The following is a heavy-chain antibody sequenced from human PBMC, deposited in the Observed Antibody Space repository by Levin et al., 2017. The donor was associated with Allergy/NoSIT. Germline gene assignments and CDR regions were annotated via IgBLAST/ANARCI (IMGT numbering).Heavy chain of an antibody. CDR1: GFTFSTYW. V-gene: IGHV3-74*01. D-gene: IGHD1-1*01. CDR3: ARDRYKFDY. J-gene: IGHJ4*02. CDR2: INSDGSTT. Sequence: SCAASGFTFSTYWMHWVRQAPGKGLVWVSRINSDGSTTTYADSVKGRFTISRDNAKNTLYLQLNSLRAEDTAVYYCARDRYKFDYWGQGTLVTVSS.